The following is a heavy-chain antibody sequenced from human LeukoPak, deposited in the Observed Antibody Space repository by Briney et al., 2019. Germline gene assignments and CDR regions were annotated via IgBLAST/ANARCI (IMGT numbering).Heavy chain of an antibody. Sequence: GASVKVSCKASGYTFTGYYMHWVRQAPGQGLEWMGWINPNSGGTNYAQKFQGRVTMTRDTSISTAYMELSRLRSDDTAVYYCASPRAIYDYVWGSYRYGLDYWGQGTVVTVSS. CDR3: ASPRAIYDYVWGSYRYGLDY. CDR2: INPNSGGT. V-gene: IGHV1-2*02. D-gene: IGHD3-16*02. CDR1: GYTFTGYY. J-gene: IGHJ4*02.